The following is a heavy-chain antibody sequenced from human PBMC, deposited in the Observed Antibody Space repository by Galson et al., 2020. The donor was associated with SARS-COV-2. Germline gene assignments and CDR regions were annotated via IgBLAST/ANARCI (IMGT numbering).Heavy chain of an antibody. CDR1: IGSMTSHY. Sequence: ETSETLSLTCAVSIGSMTSHYWSWIRQAPGKGLEWIGYISYDGSTTYNPPLKSRVTISIETSKNQFSLRLTSVTAADTALYYCAKLAEGRRRSEDYWGQGTRGTVSA. V-gene: IGHV4-59*08. CDR2: ISYDGST. CDR3: AKLAEGRRRSEDY. J-gene: IGHJ4*02.